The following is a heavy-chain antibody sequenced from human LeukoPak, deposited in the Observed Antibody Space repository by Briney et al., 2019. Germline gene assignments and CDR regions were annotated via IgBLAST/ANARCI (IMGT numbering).Heavy chain of an antibody. V-gene: IGHV4-4*07. CDR1: GGSISSYY. D-gene: IGHD2-21*02. CDR2: IYTSGST. J-gene: IGHJ4*02. CDR3: AREGGDYVFRSPARVIY. Sequence: SETLSLTCTVSGGSISSYYWSWIRQPAGKGLEWIGRIYTSGSTNYNPFLKSRVTMSVDTSKNQFSLKLSSVTAADTAVYYCAREGGDYVFRSPARVIYWGQGTLVTVSS.